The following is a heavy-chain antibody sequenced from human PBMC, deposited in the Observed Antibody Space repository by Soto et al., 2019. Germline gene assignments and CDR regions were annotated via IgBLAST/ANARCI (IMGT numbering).Heavy chain of an antibody. CDR3: ARDDSGCSGSHYIDYFNY. CDR2: INGGNGNT. Sequence: ASVKVSCKASGYTFTSYAMHWVRQAPGQRLEWMGWINGGNGNTYYSEHFQGRVTFTRDTSAGTVYMQLSSLTSEDTAVFYCARDDSGCSGSHYIDYFNYWGQGALLTVSS. CDR1: GYTFTSYA. D-gene: IGHD1-26*01. J-gene: IGHJ4*02. V-gene: IGHV1-3*01.